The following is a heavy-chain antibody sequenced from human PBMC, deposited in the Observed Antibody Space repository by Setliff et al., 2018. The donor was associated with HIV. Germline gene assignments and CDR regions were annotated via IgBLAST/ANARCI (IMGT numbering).Heavy chain of an antibody. CDR1: GYTLTDYY. Sequence: ASVKVSCKASGYTLTDYYVQWVRQAPGQGLEWMGWVNPHDGGTYYAQILEGRVTMTRDTSTSTAYMELSSLRSDDTAVYYCARCMTMTGNWFDPWGQGTLVTVSS. D-gene: IGHD3-22*01. V-gene: IGHV1-2*02. CDR3: ARCMTMTGNWFDP. J-gene: IGHJ5*02. CDR2: VNPHDGGT.